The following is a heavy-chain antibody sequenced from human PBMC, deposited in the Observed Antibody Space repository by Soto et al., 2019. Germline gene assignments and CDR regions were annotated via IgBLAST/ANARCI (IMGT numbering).Heavy chain of an antibody. CDR2: ISYDGTKN. CDR3: AKDLQSFGDYVYYGYGMVV. J-gene: IGHJ6*02. V-gene: IGHV3-30*18. Sequence: QVQLVESGGGEVQPGRSLTLSCAASGFTFSTYGMHWVRQTPGKGLEWVAVISYDGTKNFYSDSVQCRFTISRDNFKNPLTLQMNSLGADYSAVYSCAKDLQSFGDYVYYGYGMVVWGLGTRVTVSS. CDR1: GFTFSTYG. D-gene: IGHD4-17*01.